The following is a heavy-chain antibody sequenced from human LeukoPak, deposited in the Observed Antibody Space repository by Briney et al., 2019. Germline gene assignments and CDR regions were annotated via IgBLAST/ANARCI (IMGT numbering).Heavy chain of an antibody. CDR2: IGTADDT. J-gene: IGHJ4*02. CDR1: GFTFSNYA. CDR3: ATTLDSGWPVDY. V-gene: IGHV3-13*04. Sequence: GESLRLSCAASGFTFSNYAMHWVRQATGKGLEWVSTIGTADDTYYSGSVKGRFTISRENAKSSLYLQMNSLRAGDTAVYYCATTLDSGWPVDYWGQGTLVTVSS. D-gene: IGHD5-12*01.